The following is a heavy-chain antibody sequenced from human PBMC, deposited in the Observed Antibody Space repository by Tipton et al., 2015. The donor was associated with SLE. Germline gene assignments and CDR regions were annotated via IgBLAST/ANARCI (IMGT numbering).Heavy chain of an antibody. V-gene: IGHV3-13*01. J-gene: IGHJ4*02. D-gene: IGHD7-27*01. CDR3: ATSLLLGIDY. CDR2: IGIAGDT. CDR1: GFTLSTYD. Sequence: SLRLSCAASGFTLSTYDMHWVRQGTGKGLEWVSVIGIAGDTYYPDSVKGRFTISRENGKNSLHLQMNRLRAGDTAVYYCATSLLLGIDYWGQGTLVTVSS.